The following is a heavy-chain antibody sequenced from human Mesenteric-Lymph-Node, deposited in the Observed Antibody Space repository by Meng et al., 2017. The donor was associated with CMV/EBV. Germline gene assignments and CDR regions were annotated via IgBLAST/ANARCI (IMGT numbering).Heavy chain of an antibody. CDR2: ISRRSNSI. Sequence: GESLKISCAASGFSFSDHYMSWIRQAPGRGLEWVSYISRRSNSIYYAGSVKGRFTVSRDNAKNSLFLQMNSLRAEDTAVYYCARDEGYYDSSGYYSSYYYGMDVWGQGTTVTVSS. V-gene: IGHV3-11*04. J-gene: IGHJ6*02. CDR1: GFSFSDHY. D-gene: IGHD3-22*01. CDR3: ARDEGYYDSSGYYSSYYYGMDV.